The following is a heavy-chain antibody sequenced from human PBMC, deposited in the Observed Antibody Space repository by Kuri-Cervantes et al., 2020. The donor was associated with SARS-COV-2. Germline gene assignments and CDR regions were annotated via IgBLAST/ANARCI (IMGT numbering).Heavy chain of an antibody. CDR3: ARRWYYGGSGYPDF. D-gene: IGHD3-22*01. Sequence: GGSLRLSCAASGFSFSGYAMSWVRQAPGKGLERVSAISAGGDTVLYADSVRGRFTISRDNSKNTLYLQTNSLRAEGTAIYYCARRWYYGGSGYPDFWGQGTLVTVSS. V-gene: IGHV3-23*01. CDR2: ISAGGDTV. CDR1: GFSFSGYA. J-gene: IGHJ4*02.